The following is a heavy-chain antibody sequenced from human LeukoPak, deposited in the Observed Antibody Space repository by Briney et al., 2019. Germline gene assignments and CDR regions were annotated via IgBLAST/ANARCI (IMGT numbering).Heavy chain of an antibody. D-gene: IGHD2-15*01. CDR2: ISYDGSNK. V-gene: IGHV3-30*18. CDR1: GFTFSSYG. CDR3: AKDKAARTLYFDY. Sequence: GGSLRLSCAASGFTFSSYGMHWVRQAPGKGLEWVAVISYDGSNKYYADSVKGRFTISRDNSKNTLYLQMNGLRAGDTAVYYCAKDKAARTLYFDYWSQGTLVTVSS. J-gene: IGHJ4*02.